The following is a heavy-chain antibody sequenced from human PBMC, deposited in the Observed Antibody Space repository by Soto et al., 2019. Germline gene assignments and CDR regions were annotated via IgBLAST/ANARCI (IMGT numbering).Heavy chain of an antibody. D-gene: IGHD2-8*01. V-gene: IGHV1-8*01. CDR3: ASSYAIYYYYGMDV. CDR2: MNPNSGNT. Sequence: GASVKVSCKASGYTFTSYDINWVRQATGQGLEWMGWMNPNSGNTGYAQKFQGRVTMTRNTSISTAYMELSSLRSEDTAVYYCASSYAIYYYYGMDVWGQGTTVTVSS. CDR1: GYTFTSYD. J-gene: IGHJ6*02.